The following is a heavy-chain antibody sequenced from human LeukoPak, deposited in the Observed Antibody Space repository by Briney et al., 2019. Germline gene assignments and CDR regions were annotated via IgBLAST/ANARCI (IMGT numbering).Heavy chain of an antibody. Sequence: ASVKVSCKASGYGFSDVYFNWVRQAPGQGLEWMGWINPYSGATNYAQRFQGRVSMDASFDTAYMELSRLTSDDTAVYCCATSSTVTHTRDPWGQGTLVTVSS. D-gene: IGHD4-11*01. V-gene: IGHV1-2*02. J-gene: IGHJ5*02. CDR3: ATSSTVTHTRDP. CDR1: GYGFSDVY. CDR2: INPYSGAT.